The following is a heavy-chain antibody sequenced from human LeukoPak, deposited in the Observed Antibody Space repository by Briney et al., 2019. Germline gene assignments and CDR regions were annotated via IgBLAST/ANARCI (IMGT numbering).Heavy chain of an antibody. CDR3: ARGLGDYNTDWFPVSGY. Sequence: SETLSLTCTVSGYSISSGYYWGWIRQPPGKGLEWIGSIYHSGSTYYNPSLKSRVTISVDTSKNQFSLKLSSVTAADTAVYYCARGLGDYNTDWFPVSGYWGQGTLVTVSS. D-gene: IGHD3-9*01. CDR1: GYSISSGYY. CDR2: IYHSGST. V-gene: IGHV4-38-2*02. J-gene: IGHJ4*02.